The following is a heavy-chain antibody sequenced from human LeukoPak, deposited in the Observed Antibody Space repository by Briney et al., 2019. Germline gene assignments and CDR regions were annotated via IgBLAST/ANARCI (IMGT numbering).Heavy chain of an antibody. V-gene: IGHV3-7*01. J-gene: IGHJ6*03. CDR3: ARDRYSSSWYTSFPYYYYYMDV. CDR2: IKQDGSEK. Sequence: GSLRLSCAASGFTFSSYWMSWVRQAPGKGLEWVANIKQDGSEKYYVDSVKGRFTISRDNAKNSLYLQMNSLRAEDTAVYYCARDRYSSSWYTSFPYYYYYMDVWGKGTTVTVSS. D-gene: IGHD6-13*01. CDR1: GFTFSSYW.